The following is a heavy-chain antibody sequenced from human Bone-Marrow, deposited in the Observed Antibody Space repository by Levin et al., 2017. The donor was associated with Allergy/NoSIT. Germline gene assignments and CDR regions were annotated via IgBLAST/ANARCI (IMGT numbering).Heavy chain of an antibody. Sequence: GESLKISCAASGFIFKTYAMRWVRQAPGKALEWVSGISGNGDSTFYADSVKGRFTVSRDNAKDTLYLQMSNLRAEDTAIYYCAKDRVVVVGLFDYWGPGSLVTVSS. CDR1: GFIFKTYA. CDR2: ISGNGDST. CDR3: AKDRVVVVGLFDY. V-gene: IGHV3-23*01. J-gene: IGHJ4*02. D-gene: IGHD2-15*01.